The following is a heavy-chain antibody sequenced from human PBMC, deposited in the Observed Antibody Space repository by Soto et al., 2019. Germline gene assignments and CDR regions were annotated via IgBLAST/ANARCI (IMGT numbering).Heavy chain of an antibody. J-gene: IGHJ3*02. V-gene: IGHV1-69*13. CDR3: ARVESGSYTVDAFDI. CDR2: IIPIFGTA. D-gene: IGHD1-26*01. CDR1: GGTFSSYA. Sequence: VKVSCKASGGTFSSYAIRWVRQAPGQGLEWMGEIIPIFGTANYAQKFQGRVTITADESTSTAYMELSSLRSEDTAVYYCARVESGSYTVDAFDIWGQGTMVT.